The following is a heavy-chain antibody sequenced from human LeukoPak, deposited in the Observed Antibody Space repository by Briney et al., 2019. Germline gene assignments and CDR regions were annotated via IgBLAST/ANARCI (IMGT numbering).Heavy chain of an antibody. J-gene: IGHJ4*02. D-gene: IGHD6-13*01. Sequence: ASLKVSCKASGYTFISYDINWVRQGTGQGLEGMGWMNPSRCNTGYVQKCQGRVTITRNTSISTAIMELRSLGSEETALYYCARGYSSSWVDYWGQGTLVTVSS. CDR1: GYTFISYD. CDR2: MNPSRCNT. CDR3: ARGYSSSWVDY. V-gene: IGHV1-8*03.